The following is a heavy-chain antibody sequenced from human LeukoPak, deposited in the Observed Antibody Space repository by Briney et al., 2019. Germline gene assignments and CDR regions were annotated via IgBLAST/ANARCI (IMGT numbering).Heavy chain of an antibody. D-gene: IGHD2-21*02. V-gene: IGHV1-69*04. Sequence: GASVKVSCKAAGYTFTSYGISWVRQAPGQGLEWMGRIIPILGIANYAQKFQGRVTITADKSTSTAYMELSSLRSEDTAVYYCARALTYCGGDCYPDYWGQGTLVTVSS. CDR2: IIPILGIA. CDR1: GYTFTSYG. CDR3: ARALTYCGGDCYPDY. J-gene: IGHJ4*02.